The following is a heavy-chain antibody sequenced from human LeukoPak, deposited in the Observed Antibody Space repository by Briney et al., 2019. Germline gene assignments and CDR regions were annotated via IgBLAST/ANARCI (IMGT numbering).Heavy chain of an antibody. CDR2: MYYSGST. Sequence: SETLSLTCTVSGGSISDNYWTWIRQPPGKGLEWIGYMYYSGSTNYIPSFKSRVIISVDTSKNQFSLKVSSVTAADTAVYYCARLHDYGGKNFDLWGPGNLGTVSS. D-gene: IGHD4-23*01. CDR1: GGSISDNY. CDR3: ARLHDYGGKNFDL. J-gene: IGHJ2*01. V-gene: IGHV4-59*01.